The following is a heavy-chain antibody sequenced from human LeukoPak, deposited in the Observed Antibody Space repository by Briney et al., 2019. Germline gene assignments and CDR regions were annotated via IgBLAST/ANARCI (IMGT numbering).Heavy chain of an antibody. CDR2: ISASNGDT. CDR1: GYTFTNYG. Sequence: GASVKVSCKASGYTFTNYGITWVRQAPGQGLEWMGWISASNGDTHYSEKFQDRITVTTDTSTSTAYMELRSLVSDDTAVYYCARDRSNYLGGYYYYGMDVWGQGTTVTVSS. V-gene: IGHV1-18*01. CDR3: ARDRSNYLGGYYYYGMDV. J-gene: IGHJ6*02. D-gene: IGHD4-11*01.